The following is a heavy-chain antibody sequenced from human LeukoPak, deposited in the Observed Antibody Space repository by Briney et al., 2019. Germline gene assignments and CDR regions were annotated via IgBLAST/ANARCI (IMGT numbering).Heavy chain of an antibody. V-gene: IGHV3-48*03. Sequence: GGSLRLSCAASGFTFSSYEMNWVRQAPGKGLEWVSYISSSGSTIYYADSVKGRFTISRDNAKNSLYLQMNSLRAEDTAVYYCAKSSSPWSFFDYWGQGTLVTVSS. J-gene: IGHJ4*02. CDR3: AKSSSPWSFFDY. CDR1: GFTFSSYE. D-gene: IGHD2-21*01. CDR2: ISSSGSTI.